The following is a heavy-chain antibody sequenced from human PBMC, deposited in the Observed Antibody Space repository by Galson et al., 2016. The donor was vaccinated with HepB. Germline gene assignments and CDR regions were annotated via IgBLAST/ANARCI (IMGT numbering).Heavy chain of an antibody. CDR2: ISSSSNTI. Sequence: SLRLSCADSGFTFSIYSMNWVRQAPGKGLEWISYISSSSNTIFYADSVKGRFTISRDNAKNSLYLQMNSLRDEDTAVYYCTRRRGNSDAFDIWGQGTMVTVSS. V-gene: IGHV3-48*02. CDR3: TRRRGNSDAFDI. J-gene: IGHJ3*02. CDR1: GFTFSIYS. D-gene: IGHD4-23*01.